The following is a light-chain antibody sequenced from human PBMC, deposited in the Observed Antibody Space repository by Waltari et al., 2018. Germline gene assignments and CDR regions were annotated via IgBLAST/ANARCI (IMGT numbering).Light chain of an antibody. Sequence: QSVLTQPPSISGAPGQKVTIPCTGGSSNFGAGYDVHWYQQFPGAAPKLLIFRNTIRASGVPGRFSASKSGTSASLAIVGLQSEDEGVYYCQSFDSSLSASVFGGGTKLTVL. CDR1: SSNFGAGYD. CDR2: RNT. CDR3: QSFDSSLSASV. J-gene: IGLJ3*02. V-gene: IGLV1-40*01.